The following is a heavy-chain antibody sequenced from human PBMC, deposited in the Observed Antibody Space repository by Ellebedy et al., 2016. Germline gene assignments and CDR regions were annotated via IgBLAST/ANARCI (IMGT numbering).Heavy chain of an antibody. V-gene: IGHV3-23*01. CDR1: GFTFSSYW. Sequence: GGSLRLXCAASGFTFSSYWMHWVRQAPGKGLEWVATISGAGYTTFFADSVKGRFTISRDNSKNTLYLQMNNLRVDDTALYYCRQGHYFDQWGQGALVTVSS. J-gene: IGHJ4*02. CDR2: ISGAGYTT. CDR3: RQGHYFDQ.